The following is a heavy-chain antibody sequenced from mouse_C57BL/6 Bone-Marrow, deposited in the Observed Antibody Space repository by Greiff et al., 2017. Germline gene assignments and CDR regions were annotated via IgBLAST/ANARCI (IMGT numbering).Heavy chain of an antibody. CDR2: ISGGGGNT. CDR1: GFTFSSYT. V-gene: IGHV5-9*01. D-gene: IGHD1-1*01. J-gene: IGHJ2*01. Sequence: EVMLVESGGGLVKPGGSLKLSCAASGFTFSSYTMSWVRQTPEKRLEWVATISGGGGNTYYPDSVKGRFTISRDNAKNTLYLQMSSLRSEITALNYCARDYYYGSSLYFDYWGQGTTLTVSS. CDR3: ARDYYYGSSLYFDY.